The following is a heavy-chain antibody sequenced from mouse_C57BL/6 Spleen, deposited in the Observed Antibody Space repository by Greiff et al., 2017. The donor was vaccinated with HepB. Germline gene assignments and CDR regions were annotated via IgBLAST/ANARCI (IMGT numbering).Heavy chain of an antibody. V-gene: IGHV1-81*01. CDR2: IYPRSGNT. Sequence: QLQQSGAELARPGASVKLSCKASGYTFTSYGISWVKQRTGQGLEWIGEIYPRSGNTYYNEKFKGKATLTADKSSSTAYMELRSLTSEDSAVYFCARSRTVVDAMDYWGQGTSVTVSS. CDR3: ARSRTVVDAMDY. J-gene: IGHJ4*01. CDR1: GYTFTSYG. D-gene: IGHD1-1*01.